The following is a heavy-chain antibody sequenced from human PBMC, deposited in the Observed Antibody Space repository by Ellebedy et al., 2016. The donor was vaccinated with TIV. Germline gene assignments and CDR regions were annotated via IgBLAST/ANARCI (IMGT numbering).Heavy chain of an antibody. Sequence: SGPTLVKPTQTLTLTCTCSGFSLSTRGVGVGWIRQPPGEALEWLARIDWDDDEFYNTSLETRLTISKDTTRNQVVLTMTNVDVVDTATYYCARTSIVGATIDYWGQGTLVSVSS. CDR3: ARTSIVGATIDY. V-gene: IGHV2-70D*14. J-gene: IGHJ4*02. CDR1: GFSLSTRGVG. D-gene: IGHD1-26*01. CDR2: IDWDDDE.